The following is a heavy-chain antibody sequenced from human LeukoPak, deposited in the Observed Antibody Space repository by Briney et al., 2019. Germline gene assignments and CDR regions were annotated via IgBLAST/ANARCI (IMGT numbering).Heavy chain of an antibody. CDR1: GFTFSSYG. D-gene: IGHD5-18*01. Sequence: GGSPRLSCAASGFTFSSYGMHWVRQAPGKGLEWVAVIWYDGSNKYYADSVKGRFTISRDNSKNTLYLQMNSLRAEDTAVYYCARDTDSYGYGTFDYWGQGTLVTVSS. J-gene: IGHJ4*02. V-gene: IGHV3-33*01. CDR2: IWYDGSNK. CDR3: ARDTDSYGYGTFDY.